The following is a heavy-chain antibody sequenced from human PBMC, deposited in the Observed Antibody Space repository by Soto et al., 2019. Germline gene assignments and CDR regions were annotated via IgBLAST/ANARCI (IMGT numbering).Heavy chain of an antibody. V-gene: IGHV1-69*12. Sequence: QVQLEQSGAEVKKPGSSVKVSCKASGGTFSNSAISWVRQAPGQGLEWMGGIMPIFRTPDYAQKFKGRVTITADEATTTAYAELSGLRSDDTAVYYCARDKDRLQLGGNYDYILDVWGQGTTVTVSS. CDR3: ARDKDRLQLGGNYDYILDV. D-gene: IGHD4-4*01. CDR2: IMPIFRTP. CDR1: GGTFSNSA. J-gene: IGHJ6*02.